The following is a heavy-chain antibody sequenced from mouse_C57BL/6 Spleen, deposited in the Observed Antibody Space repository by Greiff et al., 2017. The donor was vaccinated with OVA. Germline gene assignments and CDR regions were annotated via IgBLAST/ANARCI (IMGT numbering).Heavy chain of an antibody. V-gene: IGHV14-4*01. J-gene: IGHJ2*01. CDR3: TTETAQAY. CDR2: IDPETGDT. CDR1: GFNIKDDY. D-gene: IGHD3-2*02. Sequence: VQLQQSGAELVRPGASVKLSCTASGFNIKDDYMHWVQQRPEPGLEWIGWIDPETGDTEYASKFQGQATITADTSSNTAYLQRSSLTSEDTAVYYCTTETAQAYWGQGTTLTVSS.